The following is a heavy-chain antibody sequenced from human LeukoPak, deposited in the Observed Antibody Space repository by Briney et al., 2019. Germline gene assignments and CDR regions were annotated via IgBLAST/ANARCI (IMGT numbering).Heavy chain of an antibody. CDR3: ARVGFYYYYMDV. Sequence: SETLSLTCTVSGGSISSHYWSWIRQPPGKGLEWIGYIYYSGSTNYNPSLKSRVTISVDTSKNQFSLKLSSVTAADTAVYYCARVGFYYYYMDVWGKGTTVTVSS. D-gene: IGHD3-16*01. CDR2: IYYSGST. CDR1: GGSISSHY. V-gene: IGHV4-59*11. J-gene: IGHJ6*03.